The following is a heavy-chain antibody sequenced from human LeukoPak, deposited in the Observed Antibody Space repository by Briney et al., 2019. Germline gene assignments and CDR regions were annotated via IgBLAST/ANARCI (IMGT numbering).Heavy chain of an antibody. D-gene: IGHD3-22*01. CDR2: IIPILGIA. J-gene: IGHJ4*02. CDR1: GGTFSSYT. Sequence: GASVKVTCKASGGTFSSYTISWVRQAPGQGLEWMGRIIPILGIANYAQKFQGRVTITADKSTSTAYMELSSLRSEDTAVYYCARELYYYDSSGYYFFDYWGQGTLVTVSS. V-gene: IGHV1-69*04. CDR3: ARELYYYDSSGYYFFDY.